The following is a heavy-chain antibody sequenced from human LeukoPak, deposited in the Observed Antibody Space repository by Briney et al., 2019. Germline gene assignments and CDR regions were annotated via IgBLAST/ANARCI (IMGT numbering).Heavy chain of an antibody. J-gene: IGHJ4*02. CDR1: GYTFTGYY. V-gene: IGHV1-2*02. CDR2: INPNSGGT. CDR3: ARVMAAAGTFFFDY. D-gene: IGHD6-13*01. Sequence: ASVKVSCKASGYTFTGYYMHWVRQAPGQGLEWMGWINPNSGGTNYAQKFQGRVTMTRDTSISTAYMELSRLRSDDTAVYYCARVMAAAGTFFFDYWGRGTLVTVSS.